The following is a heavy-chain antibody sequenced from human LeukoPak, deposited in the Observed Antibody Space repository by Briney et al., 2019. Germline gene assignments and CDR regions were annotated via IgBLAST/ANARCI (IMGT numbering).Heavy chain of an antibody. CDR1: GFTFSSYE. J-gene: IGHJ4*02. V-gene: IGHV3-7*01. CDR3: ATYSGSSGASDY. Sequence: PGGSLRLSCAASGFTFSSYEMNWVRQAPGKGLEGVASIKPDGSDKNYVDSVKGRFTISRDNAKNSLYLQVNSPRAEDTAVYYCATYSGSSGASDYWGQGTLVTVSS. CDR2: IKPDGSDK. D-gene: IGHD5-12*01.